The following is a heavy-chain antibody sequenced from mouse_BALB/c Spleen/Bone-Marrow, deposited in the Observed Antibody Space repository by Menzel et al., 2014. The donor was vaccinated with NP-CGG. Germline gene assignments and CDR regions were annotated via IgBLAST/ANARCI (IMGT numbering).Heavy chain of an antibody. V-gene: IGHV1-14*01. CDR2: INPYNDGT. J-gene: IGHJ2*01. D-gene: IGHD2-14*01. CDR3: AKGGNYRYDFDY. Sequence: VQLRDSGPELVKPGASVKMSCKASGYTFTSYVMHWVKQKPGQGLEWIGYINPYNDGTKYNEKFKGKATLTSDKSSSRAYMELSSLTSEDSAVYYCAKGGNYRYDFDYWGQGTTLTVSS. CDR1: GYTFTSYV.